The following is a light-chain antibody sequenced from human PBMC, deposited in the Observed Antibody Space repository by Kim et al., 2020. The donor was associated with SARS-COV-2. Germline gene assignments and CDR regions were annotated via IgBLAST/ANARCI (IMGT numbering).Light chain of an antibody. J-gene: IGKJ2*01. Sequence: LSPGERATLSCSASQSVARIHIALFQQKPGQTPRLLIYGTSSRVTGITDRFSASGSGTVFTLTISRLEPEDFAVYYCQQYDNSPYTFGQGTKLEI. CDR2: GTS. V-gene: IGKV3-20*01. CDR3: QQYDNSPYT. CDR1: QSVARIH.